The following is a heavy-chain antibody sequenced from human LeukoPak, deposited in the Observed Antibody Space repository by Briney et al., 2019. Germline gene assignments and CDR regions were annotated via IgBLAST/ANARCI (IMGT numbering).Heavy chain of an antibody. CDR3: ARLGREYDILTGYQYYYYYYMDV. D-gene: IGHD3-9*01. CDR2: IYTSGST. J-gene: IGHJ6*03. V-gene: IGHV4-4*07. Sequence: SETLSLTCTVSGGSISSYYWSWIRQPAGKGLEWIGRIYTSGSTNYNPSLKSRVTISVDTSKNQFSLKLSSVTAADTAVYYCARLGREYDILTGYQYYYYYYMDVWGKGTTVTISS. CDR1: GGSISSYY.